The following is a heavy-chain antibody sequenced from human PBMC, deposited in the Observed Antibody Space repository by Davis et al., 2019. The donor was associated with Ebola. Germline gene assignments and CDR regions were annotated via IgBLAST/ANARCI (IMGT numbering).Heavy chain of an antibody. D-gene: IGHD2-2*02. V-gene: IGHV3-7*01. CDR3: ARQYCSDTTCYTDAFDV. Sequence: PWGTLTLSCAASGFTSSRYDMHWVRQAPGKGLKWVANIKQDGSQKYYVSSVTGRFTISRDNAKNSLYLQMNSLRAEDTAVYYCARQYCSDTTCYTDAFDVWGQGAWVTVSS. CDR2: IKQDGSQK. J-gene: IGHJ3*01. CDR1: GFTSSRYD.